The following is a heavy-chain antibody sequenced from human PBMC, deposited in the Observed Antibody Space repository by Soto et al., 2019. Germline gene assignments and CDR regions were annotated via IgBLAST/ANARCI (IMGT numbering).Heavy chain of an antibody. Sequence: QVQLVQSGAEVKKPGASVKVSCKPSGYTFTSYAIHWVRQAPGQGLEWMGWINTAKDNTQYSQNYQGRVTITTDTSAIIVHMEVSSVRSEDTAVYYCARGSGWAHFDYWGQGTLVTVSS. V-gene: IGHV1-3*04. D-gene: IGHD6-25*01. CDR2: INTAKDNT. CDR1: GYTFTSYA. CDR3: ARGSGWAHFDY. J-gene: IGHJ4*02.